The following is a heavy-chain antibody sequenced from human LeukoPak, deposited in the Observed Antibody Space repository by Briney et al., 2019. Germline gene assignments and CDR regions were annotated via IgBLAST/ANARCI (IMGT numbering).Heavy chain of an antibody. CDR3: ARFVDTAMAYYFDY. Sequence: KPSGTLSLTCTVSGGSISSSSYYRGWIRQPPGKGLGWNGSIYYSGSTYYNPSLKSRVTISVDTSKNQFSLKLSSVTAADTAVYYCARFVDTAMAYYFDYWGQGTLVTVSS. CDR1: GGSISSSSYY. J-gene: IGHJ4*02. D-gene: IGHD5-18*01. V-gene: IGHV4-39*01. CDR2: IYYSGST.